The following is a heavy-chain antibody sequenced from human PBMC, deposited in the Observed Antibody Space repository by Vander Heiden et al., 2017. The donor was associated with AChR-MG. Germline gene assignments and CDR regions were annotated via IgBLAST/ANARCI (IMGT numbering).Heavy chain of an antibody. J-gene: IGHJ4*02. CDR2: MNPNSGNT. CDR3: ARGTGARGWLRLGPKRMFDY. D-gene: IGHD5-12*01. Sequence: QVQLVQSGAEVKKPGASVKVSCKASGYTFTSYDINWVRPATGQGLEWMGWMNPNSGNTGYAQKFQGRVTMTRNTSISTAYMELSSLRSEDTAVYYCARGTGARGWLRLGPKRMFDYWGQGTLVTVSS. V-gene: IGHV1-8*01. CDR1: GYTFTSYD.